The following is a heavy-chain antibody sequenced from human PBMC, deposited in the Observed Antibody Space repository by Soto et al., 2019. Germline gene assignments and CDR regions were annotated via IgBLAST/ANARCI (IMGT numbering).Heavy chain of an antibody. Sequence: GGSLRLSCAASGFTFGKYWMSWVRQAPGKGPEWVANIKQDGSERNYVDSVKGRFTISRDNAENPLYLQMNSLRVEDTGVYYCASARHIGPWGQGTLVTVSS. V-gene: IGHV3-7*01. CDR3: ASARHIGP. CDR2: IKQDGSER. D-gene: IGHD2-21*01. CDR1: GFTFGKYW. J-gene: IGHJ5*02.